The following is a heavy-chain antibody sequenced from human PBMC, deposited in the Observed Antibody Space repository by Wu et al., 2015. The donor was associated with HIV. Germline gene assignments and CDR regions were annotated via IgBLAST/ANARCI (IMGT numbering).Heavy chain of an antibody. CDR1: GYTFSGYY. J-gene: IGHJ4*02. CDR3: ARDATPMTTEFDY. V-gene: IGHV1-2*02. Sequence: QVQLVQSGAEVKKPGASVKVSCKASGYTFSGYYINWVRQAPGHGLEWMAWINPSGGSTIYAESFEGRVTVTADTSMKTVYMELESLTSGDTAMYFCARDATPMTTEFDYWGQGTLITVSS. CDR2: INPSGGST. D-gene: IGHD4-17*01.